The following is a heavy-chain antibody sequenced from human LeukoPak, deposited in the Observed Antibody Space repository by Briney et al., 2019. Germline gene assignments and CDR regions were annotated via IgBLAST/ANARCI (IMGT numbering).Heavy chain of an antibody. J-gene: IGHJ4*02. CDR3: ARGRFGGATYYYDSSGYYFDY. V-gene: IGHV4-34*01. CDR2: INHSGST. D-gene: IGHD3-22*01. Sequence: ASETLSLTCAVYGGSFSGYYWSWIRQPPGKGLEWIGEINHSGSTNYNPSLKSRVTISVDTSKNQFSLKLSSVTAADTAVYYCARGRFGGATYYYDSSGYYFDYWGQGTLVTVSS. CDR1: GGSFSGYY.